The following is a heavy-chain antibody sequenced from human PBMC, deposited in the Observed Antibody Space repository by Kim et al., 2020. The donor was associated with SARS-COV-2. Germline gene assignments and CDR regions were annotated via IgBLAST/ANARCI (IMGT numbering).Heavy chain of an antibody. CDR3: ARVVGNLAQGVWIGEFFHHYYGMDV. CDR1: GYTFTSYG. D-gene: IGHD3-10*01. V-gene: IGHV1-18*01. Sequence: ASVKVSCKASGYTFTSYGISWVRQAPGQGLEWMGWNSAYNGNTNYAQQLQGRVTMTTDTSTSTAYMGLRSLRSYDTAVYYRARVVGNLAQGVWIGEFFHHYYGMDVWGQGTTVTVS. CDR2: NSAYNGNT. J-gene: IGHJ6*02.